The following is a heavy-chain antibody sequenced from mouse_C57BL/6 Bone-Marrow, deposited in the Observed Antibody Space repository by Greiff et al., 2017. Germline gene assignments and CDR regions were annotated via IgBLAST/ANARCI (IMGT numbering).Heavy chain of an antibody. V-gene: IGHV1-85*01. CDR3: ARDYGSSYWYFDV. CDR2: IYPRDGST. Sequence: VQLQQSGPELVKPGASVKLSCKASGYTFTSYDINWVKQRPGQGLEWIGWIYPRDGSTKYNEKFKGKAKLTVDKSSSTAYMELHSLTSEDAAVYFCARDYGSSYWYFDVWGTGTTVTVSS. J-gene: IGHJ1*03. CDR1: GYTFTSYD. D-gene: IGHD1-1*01.